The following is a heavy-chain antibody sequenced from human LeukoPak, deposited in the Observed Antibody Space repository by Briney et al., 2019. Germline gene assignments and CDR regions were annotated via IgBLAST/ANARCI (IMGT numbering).Heavy chain of an antibody. CDR1: GFTFSTYW. CDR3: ATSSSDYGDYLDY. CDR2: IKQDGSEK. Sequence: SGGSLRLSCAASGFTFSTYWMSWVRQAPGKGLEWVANIKQDGSEKYYVDSVKGRFTISRDNAKNSLYLQMNSLRAEDTAVYYCATSSSDYGDYLDYWGQGTLVTVSS. D-gene: IGHD4-17*01. V-gene: IGHV3-7*01. J-gene: IGHJ4*02.